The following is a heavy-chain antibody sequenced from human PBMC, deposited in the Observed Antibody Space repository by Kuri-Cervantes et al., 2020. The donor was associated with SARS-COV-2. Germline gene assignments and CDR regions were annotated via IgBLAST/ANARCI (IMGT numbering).Heavy chain of an antibody. J-gene: IGHJ6*02. D-gene: IGHD3-16*02. CDR2: IYYSGST. V-gene: IGHV4-30-4*01. CDR3: ARGGYDYVWGSYRYGMDV. CDR1: GGSISSGDYY. Sequence: SETLSLTCTVSGGSISSGDYYWSWIRQPPGKGLEWIGYIYYSGSTYYNPSLKSRVTISVDTSKNQFSLKLSSVTAADTAAYYCARGGYDYVWGSYRYGMDVWGQGTTVTVSS.